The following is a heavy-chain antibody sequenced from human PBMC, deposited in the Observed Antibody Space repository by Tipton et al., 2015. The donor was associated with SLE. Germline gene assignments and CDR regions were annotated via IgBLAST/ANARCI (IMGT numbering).Heavy chain of an antibody. CDR1: NGSISSAGYY. CDR3: ARYYYDSTGDCLFDY. D-gene: IGHD3-22*01. V-gene: IGHV4-31*03. CDR2: IYSSGIT. J-gene: IGHJ4*02. Sequence: TLSLTCTVSNGSISSAGYYWSWIRQHPGKGLEWIGYIYSSGITYYNPSLTGRPAISLDASKKQFSLKLTSVTTADTAVYYCARYYYDSTGDCLFDYWGQGTLVTVPS.